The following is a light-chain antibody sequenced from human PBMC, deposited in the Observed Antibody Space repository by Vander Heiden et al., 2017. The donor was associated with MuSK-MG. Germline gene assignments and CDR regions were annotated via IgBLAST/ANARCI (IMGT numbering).Light chain of an antibody. CDR2: GAS. Sequence: EIVLTQSPGTLSLSPGERATLSCRASQSVSSSYLAWYQQKPGQAPRLLIYGASSRASGIPDRFSGTGYGTDFTLTISRRAPEDFAVYYCQQYGSSPPSTFGQGTKVEIK. J-gene: IGKJ1*01. CDR1: QSVSSSY. CDR3: QQYGSSPPST. V-gene: IGKV3-20*01.